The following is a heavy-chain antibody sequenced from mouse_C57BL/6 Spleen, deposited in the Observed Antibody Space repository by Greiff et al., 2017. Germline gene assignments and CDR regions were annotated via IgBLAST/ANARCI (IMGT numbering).Heavy chain of an antibody. D-gene: IGHD2-12*01. V-gene: IGHV1-75*01. CDR1: GYTFTDYY. Sequence: VKVVESGPELVKPGASVKISCKASGYTFTDYYINWVKQRPGQGLEWIGWIFPGSGSTYYNEKFKGKATLTVDKSSSTAYMLLSSLTSEDSAVYFCARRGYYTWYFEVWGTGTTVTVSS. CDR2: IFPGSGST. J-gene: IGHJ1*03. CDR3: ARRGYYTWYFEV.